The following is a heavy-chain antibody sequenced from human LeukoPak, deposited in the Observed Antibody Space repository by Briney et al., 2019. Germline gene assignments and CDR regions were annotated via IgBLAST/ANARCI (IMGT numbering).Heavy chain of an antibody. CDR2: ISSDESIT. J-gene: IGHJ4*02. V-gene: IGHV3-74*01. Sequence: GGSLRLSCAASGFTFSSYGMHWVRQAPGKGLVWVSRISSDESITSYADSVKGRFTISRDNAKNTLFLLMNGLRAEDTAVYYCARVSLSSGCLSNWGQGTLVTVSS. CDR3: ARVSLSSGCLSN. D-gene: IGHD6-19*01. CDR1: GFTFSSYG.